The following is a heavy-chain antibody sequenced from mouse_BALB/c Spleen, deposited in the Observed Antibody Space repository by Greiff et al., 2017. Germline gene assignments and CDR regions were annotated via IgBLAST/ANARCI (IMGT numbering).Heavy chain of an antibody. Sequence: EVMLVESGGGLVKPGGSLKLSCAASGFTFSSYTMSWVRQTPEKRLEWVATISSGGGNTYYPDSVKGRFTISRDNAKNNLYLQRSSLRSEDTALYYCARWGETGYFDYWGQGTTLTVSS. J-gene: IGHJ2*01. V-gene: IGHV5-9*03. CDR1: GFTFSSYT. CDR3: ARWGETGYFDY. CDR2: ISSGGGNT.